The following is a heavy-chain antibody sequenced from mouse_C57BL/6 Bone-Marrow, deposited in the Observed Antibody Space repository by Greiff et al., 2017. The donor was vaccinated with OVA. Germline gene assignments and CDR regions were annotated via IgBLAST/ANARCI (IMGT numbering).Heavy chain of an antibody. CDR3: ASQGGYYGSSAWFAY. D-gene: IGHD1-1*01. CDR2: IYPGSGST. Sequence: VQLQQPGAELVKPGASVKMSCKASGYTFTSYWITWVKQRPGQGLEWIGDIYPGSGSTNYNEKFKSKATLTVDTSSSTAYMQLSSLTSEDSAVYYCASQGGYYGSSAWFAYWGQGTLVTVSA. J-gene: IGHJ3*01. CDR1: GYTFTSYW. V-gene: IGHV1-55*01.